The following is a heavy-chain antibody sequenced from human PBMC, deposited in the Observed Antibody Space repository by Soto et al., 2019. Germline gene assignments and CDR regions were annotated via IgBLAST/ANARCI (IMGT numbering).Heavy chain of an antibody. J-gene: IGHJ4*02. CDR3: NTYDYIRGSDRYRWAY. CDR1: GITLSNSW. D-gene: IGHD3-16*02. Sequence: DVQLVESGGALVKPGGSLRLSCAASGITLSNSWMSWVRQAPGGGLEWVARILSVSDGGRTDYAAPVRGRFSISRDDSKNTRHLEMNTLKTEDTGVYYCNTYDYIRGSDRYRWAYWGQGTPVTVSS. V-gene: IGHV3-15*02. CDR2: ILSVSDGGRT.